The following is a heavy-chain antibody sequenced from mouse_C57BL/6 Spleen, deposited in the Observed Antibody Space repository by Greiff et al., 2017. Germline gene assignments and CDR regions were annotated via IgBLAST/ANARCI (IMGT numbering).Heavy chain of an antibody. Sequence: DVMLVESEGGLVQPGRSLKLSCTASGFPFSDYYIAWVRQVPEQGLEWVANINYDGSSTYYLDTLKSRFIIARDNAKNILYLQMSSLKAEDTATYYCARRGGPHDFDYWGQGTTLTVSS. J-gene: IGHJ2*01. V-gene: IGHV5-16*01. CDR3: ARRGGPHDFDY. D-gene: IGHD1-1*02. CDR1: GFPFSDYY. CDR2: INYDGSST.